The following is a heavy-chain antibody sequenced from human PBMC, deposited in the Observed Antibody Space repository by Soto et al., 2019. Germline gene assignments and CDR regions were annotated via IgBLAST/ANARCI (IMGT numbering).Heavy chain of an antibody. CDR1: GFSLNTDGVG. J-gene: IGHJ4*02. Sequence: QITLKESGPALVKPTQTLTLTCTFSGFSLNTDGVGVGWIRQPPGKALEWLAVIYWDDDKRYNPSLKSRLSVAKGTSENQVVLRMTNMDPVDTATYYCAHSGKWGMRGVIKPWGYWGQGTLVAVTS. D-gene: IGHD3-10*01. CDR2: IYWDDDK. V-gene: IGHV2-5*02. CDR3: AHSGKWGMRGVIKPWGY.